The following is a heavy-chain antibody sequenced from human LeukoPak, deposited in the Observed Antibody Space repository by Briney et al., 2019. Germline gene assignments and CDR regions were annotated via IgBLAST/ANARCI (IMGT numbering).Heavy chain of an antibody. CDR1: GDSISSYY. Sequence: SETLSLTCTVSGDSISSYYWSWIRQPPGKGLEWIGYIYYSGSTNYNPSLKSRVTISVDTSKNQFSLKLSSVTAADTAVYYCARLAYCGGDCYFLDYWGQGTLVTVSS. CDR2: IYYSGST. D-gene: IGHD2-21*02. V-gene: IGHV4-59*01. J-gene: IGHJ4*02. CDR3: ARLAYCGGDCYFLDY.